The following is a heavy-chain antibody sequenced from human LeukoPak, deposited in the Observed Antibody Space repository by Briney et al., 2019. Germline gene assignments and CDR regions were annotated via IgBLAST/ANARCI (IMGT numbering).Heavy chain of an antibody. CDR3: LRQGPGSPRR. Sequence: GRSLRPSCPASGFILTTNDMSWVRQAPGEGLEWLSLIYAGGTISAFYADSVRCRSTGSRHDSQNTLDLHISGLRVDDTAVYYCLRQGPGSPRRWGQGALVTVSS. J-gene: IGHJ4*01. CDR2: IYAGGTISA. V-gene: IGHV3-53*04. CDR1: GFILTTND. D-gene: IGHD2-15*01.